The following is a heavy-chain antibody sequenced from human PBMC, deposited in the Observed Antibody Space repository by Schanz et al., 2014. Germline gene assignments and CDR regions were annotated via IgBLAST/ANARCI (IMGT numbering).Heavy chain of an antibody. D-gene: IGHD3-9*01. Sequence: QVQLVQSGAEVKKPGASVRVSCKTSGYTFTTYAMSWVRQAPGQGLEWMGWINTGSGDTKYSQNFQGRVTITRDTSTSTAYMELRSLRSDDTAVYYCARDAADFYDILTEEDYWGQGTLVTVSS. J-gene: IGHJ4*02. V-gene: IGHV1-18*01. CDR3: ARDAADFYDILTEEDY. CDR2: INTGSGDT. CDR1: GYTFTTYA.